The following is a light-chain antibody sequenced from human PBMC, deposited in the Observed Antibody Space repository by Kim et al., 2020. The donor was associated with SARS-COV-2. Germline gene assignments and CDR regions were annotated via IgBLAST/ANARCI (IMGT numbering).Light chain of an antibody. J-gene: IGKJ1*01. Sequence: SPGEGAILSCRASKTVSSAYLAWYQQKPGQAPMLLIYGASSRATGIPDRFSGRGSGTDFTLTIIILEPEDFAVYYCQHFGGSTWAFGQGTKVDIK. V-gene: IGKV3-20*01. CDR1: KTVSSAY. CDR3: QHFGGSTWA. CDR2: GAS.